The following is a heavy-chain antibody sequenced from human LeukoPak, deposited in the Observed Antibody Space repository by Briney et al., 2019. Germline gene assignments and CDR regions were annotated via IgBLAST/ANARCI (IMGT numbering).Heavy chain of an antibody. V-gene: IGHV1-69*05. J-gene: IGHJ4*02. D-gene: IGHD3-22*01. CDR2: IIPIFGTA. CDR1: GGTFSSYA. CDR3: ARHYYYESSGYYFDY. Sequence: SVKVSCKASGGTFSSYAISWVRQAPGQGLEWLGGIIPIFGTANYAKKFQGRVTITTDESTRTDYMELSSLRAADTRVYSCARHYYYESSGYYFDYWGQGTLVTGSS.